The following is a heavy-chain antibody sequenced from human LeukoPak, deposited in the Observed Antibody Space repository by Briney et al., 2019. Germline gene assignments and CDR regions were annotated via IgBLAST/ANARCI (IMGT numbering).Heavy chain of an antibody. V-gene: IGHV3-21*01. CDR3: ARDRDSSSWYLAYYFDY. J-gene: IGHJ4*02. CDR1: GFTFSSYS. CDR2: ISSSSSSYI. Sequence: GGSLRLSCAASGFTFSSYSMNWVRQAPGKGLEWVSSISSSSSSYIYYADSVKGRSTISRDNAKNSLYLQMNSLRAEDTAVYYCARDRDSSSWYLAYYFDYWGQGTLVTVSS. D-gene: IGHD6-13*01.